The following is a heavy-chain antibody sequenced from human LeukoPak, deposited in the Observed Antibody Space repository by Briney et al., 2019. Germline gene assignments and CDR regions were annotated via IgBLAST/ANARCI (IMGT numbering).Heavy chain of an antibody. CDR1: GFTFSNYA. CDR3: LKDDSGLGDY. CDR2: ITSNGDTT. Sequence: GALSLSCSVSGFTFSNYAMHWVRQAPGKGLEYVSSITSNGDTTYYADSVRGRFTISRDNSKSTLYLQMSSLRAEDTAVYYCLKDDSGLGDYWGQGTPVTVSS. D-gene: IGHD3-10*01. V-gene: IGHV3-64D*06. J-gene: IGHJ4*02.